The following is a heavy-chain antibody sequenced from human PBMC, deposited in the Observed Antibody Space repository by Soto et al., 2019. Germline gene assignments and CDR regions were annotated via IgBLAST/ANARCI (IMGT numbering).Heavy chain of an antibody. V-gene: IGHV4-31*03. CDR1: GGSISSGGYY. D-gene: IGHD3-9*01. CDR3: ARAHFQLLGVYYRPRALDY. Sequence: PSETLSLTCTVSGGSISSGGYYWSWIRQHPGKGLEWIGYIYYSGSTYYNPSLKSRVTISVDTSKNQFSLKLSSVTAADTAVYYCARAHFQLLGVYYRPRALDYWGQGTLVTVSS. CDR2: IYYSGST. J-gene: IGHJ4*02.